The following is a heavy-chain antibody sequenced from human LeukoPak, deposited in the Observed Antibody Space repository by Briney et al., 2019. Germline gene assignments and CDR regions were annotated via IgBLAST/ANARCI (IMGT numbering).Heavy chain of an antibody. CDR1: GGSISRYY. CDR2: IYYSGDT. Sequence: SETLSLTCTVSGGSISRYYWSWIRQPPGKGLEWIGNIYYSGDTSYNPSLQSRVTISVDRSKNQFSLKLSSATAADTAVYYCATSPIFGVVSYWGQGTLVTVSS. V-gene: IGHV4-59*01. J-gene: IGHJ4*02. CDR3: ATSPIFGVVSY. D-gene: IGHD3-3*02.